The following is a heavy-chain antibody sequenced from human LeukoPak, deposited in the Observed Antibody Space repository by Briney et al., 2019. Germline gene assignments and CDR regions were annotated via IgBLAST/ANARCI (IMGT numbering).Heavy chain of an antibody. CDR1: GLTFSSYA. V-gene: IGHV3-23*01. D-gene: IGHD3-10*02. CDR3: AELGITMIGGV. CDR2: ISGSGGNT. J-gene: IGHJ6*04. Sequence: GGSLRLSCAASGLTFSSYAMNWVRQAPGKGLEWVSAISGSGGNTYYADSVRGRFTISRDNAKNSLYLQMNSLRAEDTAVYYCAELGITMIGGVWGKGTTVTISS.